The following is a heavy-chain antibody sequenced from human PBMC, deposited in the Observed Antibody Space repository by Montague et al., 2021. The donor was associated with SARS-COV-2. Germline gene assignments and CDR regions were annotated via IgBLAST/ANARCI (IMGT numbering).Heavy chain of an antibody. D-gene: IGHD3-3*01. CDR3: ARGDQLRFLEWASRQSTFDD. Sequence: ETLSLTCAVYGGSFSGYYWSWIRQPPGKGLEWIGEINHSGSTNYNPSLKSRVTISVDTSKNQFSLKLSSVTAADTAVYYCARGDQLRFLEWASRQSTFDDWGQGTLVTVSS. CDR1: GGSFSGYY. CDR2: INHSGST. J-gene: IGHJ4*02. V-gene: IGHV4-34*01.